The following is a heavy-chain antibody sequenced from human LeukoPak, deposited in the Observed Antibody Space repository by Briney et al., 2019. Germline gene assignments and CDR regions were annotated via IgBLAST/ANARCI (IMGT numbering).Heavy chain of an antibody. V-gene: IGHV3-23*01. CDR1: GFTFSSYA. D-gene: IGHD6-19*01. J-gene: IGHJ4*02. Sequence: GGSLRLSCAASGFTFSSYALSWVRQAPGKGLECVSAISGSGGSTYSADSLKGRFTISRDNSKNTLYLQINSLRTDDTAVFYCARGGLGSAFGNWGQGTLVTVSS. CDR2: ISGSGGST. CDR3: ARGGLGSAFGN.